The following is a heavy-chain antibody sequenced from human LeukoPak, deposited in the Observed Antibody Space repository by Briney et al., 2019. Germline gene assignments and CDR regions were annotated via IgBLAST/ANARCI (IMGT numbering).Heavy chain of an antibody. CDR2: IIPIFGTA. D-gene: IGHD3-22*01. CDR1: GGTFSSYA. J-gene: IGHJ4*02. Sequence: GASVKVSCKASGGTFSSYAISWVRQAPGQGLKWMGRIIPIFGTANYAQKFQGRVTITTDESTSTAYMELSSLRSEDTAVYYCARKYYYDSSGSLDYWGQGTLVTVSS. CDR3: ARKYYYDSSGSLDY. V-gene: IGHV1-69*05.